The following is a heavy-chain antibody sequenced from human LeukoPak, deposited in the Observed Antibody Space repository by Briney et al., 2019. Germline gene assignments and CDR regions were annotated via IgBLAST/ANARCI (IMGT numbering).Heavy chain of an antibody. CDR1: GFTFSSYG. CDR2: IRYDGSNK. D-gene: IGHD6-25*01. Sequence: GGSLRLSCAASGFTFSSYGMHWVRQAPGKGLEWVAFIRYDGSNKYYADSVKGRLTISRDNSKSTLYLQMNSLRVEDTAVYYCVRASGPFDIWGQGTMVTVSS. J-gene: IGHJ3*02. CDR3: VRASGPFDI. V-gene: IGHV3-30*02.